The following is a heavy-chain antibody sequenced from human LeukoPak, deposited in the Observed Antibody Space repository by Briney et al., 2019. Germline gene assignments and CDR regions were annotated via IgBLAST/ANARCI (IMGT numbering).Heavy chain of an antibody. J-gene: IGHJ6*02. V-gene: IGHV1-69*04. D-gene: IGHD2-15*01. CDR1: GGSFSNYA. CDR2: ITPIVDIA. CDR3: ASGLGFCSGSDCTNLVKDYYYGMNV. Sequence: GASVKVSRKASGGSFSNYAFSWVRQAPGQGLEWMGRITPIVDIATYIQKFQGRVTITANKFTSTAYMELSSLTSEDTAVYYCASGLGFCSGSDCTNLVKDYYYGMNVWGQGTTVTVSS.